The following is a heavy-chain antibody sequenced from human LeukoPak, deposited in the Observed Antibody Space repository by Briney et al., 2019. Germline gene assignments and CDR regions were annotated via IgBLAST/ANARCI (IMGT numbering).Heavy chain of an antibody. D-gene: IGHD3-16*01. J-gene: IGHJ6*04. CDR2: INSDGINT. CDR3: ARENDLDV. CDR1: GFTFSSYG. Sequence: GGSLRLSCTASGFTFSSYGMHWVRQAPGKGLVWVSRINSDGINTSYADSEKGRFTISRDNAKNTLNLQMNSLRAEDTAVYYCARENDLDVWGKGTTVTISS. V-gene: IGHV3-74*01.